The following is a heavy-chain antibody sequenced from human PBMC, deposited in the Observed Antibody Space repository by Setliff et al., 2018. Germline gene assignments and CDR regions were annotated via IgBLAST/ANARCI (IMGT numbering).Heavy chain of an antibody. CDR3: SRFGLYYEAVYGGGDYYYYGMDV. J-gene: IGHJ6*02. D-gene: IGHD3-16*01. CDR1: GYTFTSYG. V-gene: IGHV1-18*01. CDR2: ISGYNGNT. Sequence: ASVKVSCKASGYTFTSYGFSWVRQAPGQGLEWMGWISGYNGNTNYAQKVQGRVTMTTDTSTGTIYMALRSLRADDTAVYYCSRFGLYYEAVYGGGDYYYYGMDVWGQGTTVTVSS.